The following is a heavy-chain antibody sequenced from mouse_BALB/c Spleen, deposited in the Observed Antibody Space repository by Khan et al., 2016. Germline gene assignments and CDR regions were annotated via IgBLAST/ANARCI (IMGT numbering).Heavy chain of an antibody. CDR1: GYTFTNYG. V-gene: IGHV9-3-1*01. CDR2: INTYTGEP. J-gene: IGHJ4*01. CDR3: ASYSLYGNYVGGPMDY. D-gene: IGHD2-10*02. Sequence: QIQLVQSGPELKKPGETVKISCKASGYTFTNYGMNWVKQAPGKGLKWMGWINTYTGEPTYADDFKGRFAFSLETSASTAYLQINNLKNEDTATYFCASYSLYGNYVGGPMDYWGQGTSVTVSS.